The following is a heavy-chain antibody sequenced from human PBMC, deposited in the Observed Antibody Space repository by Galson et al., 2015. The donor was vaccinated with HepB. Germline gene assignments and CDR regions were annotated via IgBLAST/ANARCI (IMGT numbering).Heavy chain of an antibody. V-gene: IGHV3-15*01. CDR2: IKSKTDGGTK. D-gene: IGHD4-17*01. CDR3: SRDLQWGTVTTGNKLLDY. CDR1: GFIFSKAW. J-gene: IGHJ4*02. Sequence: SMRLSCAASGFIFSKAWMSWVRQAPGKGLDAIGLIKSKTDGGTKDYAAPVKGRSTISRDDSKNIAYLQMNRLKTDDAAMYYWSRDLQWGTVTTGNKLLDYWGQGTLVTVSS.